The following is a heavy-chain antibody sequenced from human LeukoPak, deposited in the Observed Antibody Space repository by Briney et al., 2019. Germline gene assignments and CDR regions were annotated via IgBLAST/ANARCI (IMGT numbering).Heavy chain of an antibody. CDR1: GYTFTSYY. CDR2: INPSGGST. Sequence: ASVKVSCKASGYTFTSYYMHWVRQAPGQGLEWMGIINPSGGSTSYAQKFQGRVTMTRDTSTSTVYMELSSLRSEDTAVYYCARDLCQVVPAAVSYYYYGMDVWGQGTTVTVSS. D-gene: IGHD2-2*01. V-gene: IGHV1-46*01. J-gene: IGHJ6*02. CDR3: ARDLCQVVPAAVSYYYYGMDV.